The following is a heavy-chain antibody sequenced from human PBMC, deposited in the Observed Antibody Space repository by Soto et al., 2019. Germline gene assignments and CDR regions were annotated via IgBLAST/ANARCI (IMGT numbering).Heavy chain of an antibody. D-gene: IGHD3-10*01. J-gene: IGHJ6*02. CDR3: ARGGSEGGLDV. Sequence: QMQLQESGPGVVKPSETLSLTCTVSGASISTYYWTWIRQAPGKGLEWIGYLYYSGNTNYNPSLKSRGTRSVDTSKNHFYLTLTSATAADTAVYFCARGGSEGGLDVWGQGTTVAVSS. CDR1: GASISTYY. CDR2: LYYSGNT. V-gene: IGHV4-59*01.